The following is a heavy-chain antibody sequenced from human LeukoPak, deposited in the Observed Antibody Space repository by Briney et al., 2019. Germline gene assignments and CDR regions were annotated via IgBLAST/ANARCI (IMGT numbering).Heavy chain of an antibody. CDR1: GFTFSSYG. D-gene: IGHD1-26*01. CDR3: AKDRYSGSYYPYFDY. Sequence: TGGSLRLSCAASGFTFSSYGMHWVRQAPGKGLEWVAVISYDGSNKYYADSVKGRFTISRDSSKNTLYLQMNSLRAEDTAVYYCAKDRYSGSYYPYFDYWGQGTLVTVSS. CDR2: ISYDGSNK. V-gene: IGHV3-30*18. J-gene: IGHJ4*02.